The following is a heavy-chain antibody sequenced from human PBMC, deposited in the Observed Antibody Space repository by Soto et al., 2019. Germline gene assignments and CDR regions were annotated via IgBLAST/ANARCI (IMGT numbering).Heavy chain of an antibody. V-gene: IGHV1-46*01. J-gene: IGHJ4*02. D-gene: IGHD3-22*01. Sequence: GASVKVSCKASGYTFTSYYMHWVRQAPGQGLEWMGIINPSGGSTSYAQKFQGRVTMTRDTSTSTVYMELSSLRSEDTAVYYCARSQYDSSGYYYSSDYWGQRTPVTVSS. CDR2: INPSGGST. CDR1: GYTFTSYY. CDR3: ARSQYDSSGYYYSSDY.